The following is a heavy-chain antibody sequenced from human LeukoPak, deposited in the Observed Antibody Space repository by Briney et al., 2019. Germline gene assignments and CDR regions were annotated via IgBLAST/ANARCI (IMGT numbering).Heavy chain of an antibody. J-gene: IGHJ6*03. CDR3: AKATGGYCSGGSCYRRYYYYYMDV. D-gene: IGHD2-15*01. CDR1: GFTFSSYG. Sequence: GGSLRLSCAASGFTFSSYGMHWVRQAPGKGLEWVAVIWYDGGNKYYADSVKGRFTISRDNSKNTLYLQMYSLRAEDTAVYYCAKATGGYCSGGSCYRRYYYYYMDVWGKGTTVTVSS. V-gene: IGHV3-33*06. CDR2: IWYDGGNK.